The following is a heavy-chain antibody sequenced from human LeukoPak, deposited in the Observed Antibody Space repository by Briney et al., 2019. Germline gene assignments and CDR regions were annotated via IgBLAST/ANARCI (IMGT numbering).Heavy chain of an antibody. D-gene: IGHD1-7*01. CDR1: GDSVSSSTAT. Sequence: SQTLPLTCAISGDSVSSSTATWNWIRLSPSRGLEWLGRTFYRSKWYNDYAISVSSRIIVNPDTSMNQFSLQLNSVTPEDTAVYYCAREGWNSKYFDYWGQGTLVTVSS. CDR2: TFYRSKWYN. CDR3: AREGWNSKYFDY. J-gene: IGHJ4*02. V-gene: IGHV6-1*01.